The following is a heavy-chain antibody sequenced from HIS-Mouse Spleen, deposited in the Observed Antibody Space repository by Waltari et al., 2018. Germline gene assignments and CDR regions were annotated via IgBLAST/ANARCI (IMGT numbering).Heavy chain of an antibody. Sequence: QVQLVQSGAEVKKPGASVKVSCKASGYTFTGYYMHWVRQAPGQGLEWMGWINPNSGGTNYAQKFQGRVTMTRDTSISTAYMGLSRLGSDDTAVYYCARDGRAIVGATFDAFDIWGQGTMVTVSS. J-gene: IGHJ3*02. CDR1: GYTFTGYY. CDR2: INPNSGGT. D-gene: IGHD1-26*01. V-gene: IGHV1-2*02. CDR3: ARDGRAIVGATFDAFDI.